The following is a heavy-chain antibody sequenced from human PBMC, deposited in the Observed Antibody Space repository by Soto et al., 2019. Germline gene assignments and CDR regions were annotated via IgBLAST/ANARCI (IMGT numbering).Heavy chain of an antibody. CDR1: GYTFTGYY. Sequence: GASVKVSCKASGYTFTGYYMHWVRQAPGQGLEWMGWINPNSGGTNYAQKFQGRVTMTRDTSISTAYMELSRLRSDDTAVYYCARDLSPLEWLDYYGMDVWGQGTTVTVSS. V-gene: IGHV1-2*02. J-gene: IGHJ6*02. D-gene: IGHD3-3*01. CDR2: INPNSGGT. CDR3: ARDLSPLEWLDYYGMDV.